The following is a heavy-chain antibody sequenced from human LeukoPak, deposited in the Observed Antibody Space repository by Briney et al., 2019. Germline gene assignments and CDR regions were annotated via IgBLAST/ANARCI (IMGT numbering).Heavy chain of an antibody. Sequence: GGSLRLSCAASGFTFDDYATHWVRQAPGKGLEWVSGISWNSGSIGYADSVKGRFTISRDNAKNSLFLQMNSLRAEDTAVYYCATFPSGSWSAYWGQGTLVTVSS. V-gene: IGHV3-9*01. CDR1: GFTFDDYA. CDR2: ISWNSGSI. D-gene: IGHD1-26*01. CDR3: ATFPSGSWSAY. J-gene: IGHJ4*02.